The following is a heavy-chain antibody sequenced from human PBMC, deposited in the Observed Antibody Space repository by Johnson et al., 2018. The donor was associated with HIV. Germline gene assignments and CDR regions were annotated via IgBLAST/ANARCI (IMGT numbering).Heavy chain of an antibody. V-gene: IGHV3-20*04. Sequence: VQLVESGGGVVRPEGSLRLSCAASGFTFDDYGMSWVRQAPGQGLEWVSGINWKGGSTGYADSVRGRFTISRDNSKNTMYLQMNRLREEDTAVYYWARGGVGATGNAFDIWGQGTMVTVSS. D-gene: IGHD1-26*01. CDR3: ARGGVGATGNAFDI. CDR2: INWKGGST. CDR1: GFTFDDYG. J-gene: IGHJ3*02.